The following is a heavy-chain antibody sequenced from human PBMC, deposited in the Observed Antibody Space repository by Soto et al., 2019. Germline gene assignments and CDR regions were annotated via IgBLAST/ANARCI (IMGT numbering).Heavy chain of an antibody. V-gene: IGHV4-4*07. CDR2: IYSSGST. CDR3: ARGQRFSDWFDP. D-gene: IGHD3-3*01. J-gene: IGHJ5*02. CDR1: GGAISGYY. Sequence: PSETPSLTCTVTGGAISGYYWTWIRQSDGEGLEWIGRIYSSGSTNYNPSLKSRVTISLDTSMNYFSLRLSSVTAADTAVYYCARGQRFSDWFDPWGQGTLVTVSS.